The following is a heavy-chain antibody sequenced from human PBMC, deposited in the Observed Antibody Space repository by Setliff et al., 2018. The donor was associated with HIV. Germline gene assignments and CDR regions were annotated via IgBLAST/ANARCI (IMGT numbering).Heavy chain of an antibody. CDR1: GGSISSYY. J-gene: IGHJ3*02. CDR2: IYTSGST. V-gene: IGHV4-4*09. CDR3: ARRVTGTTPRNAFDI. Sequence: SETLSLTGTVSGGSISSYYGSWIRQPPGKGLEWIGYIYTSGSTNYNPSLKSRVTISVDTSKNQFSLKLSSVTAADTAVYYCARRVTGTTPRNAFDIWGQGTMVTVSS. D-gene: IGHD1-7*01.